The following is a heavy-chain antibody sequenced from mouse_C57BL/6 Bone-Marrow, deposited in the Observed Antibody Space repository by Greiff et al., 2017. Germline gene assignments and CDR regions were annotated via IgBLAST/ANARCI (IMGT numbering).Heavy chain of an antibody. V-gene: IGHV1-80*01. CDR3: ATYYYGSSWYFDV. Sequence: VQLQESGAELVKPGASVKISCKASGYAFSSYWMNWVKQRPGKGLEWIGQIYPGDGDTNYNGKFKGKATLTADKSSSTAYMQLSSLTSEDSAVYFCATYYYGSSWYFDVWGTGTTVTVSS. D-gene: IGHD1-1*01. CDR2: IYPGDGDT. CDR1: GYAFSSYW. J-gene: IGHJ1*03.